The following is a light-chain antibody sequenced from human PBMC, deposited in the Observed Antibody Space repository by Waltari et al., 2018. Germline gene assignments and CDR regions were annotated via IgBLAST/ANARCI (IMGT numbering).Light chain of an antibody. CDR1: QSVSSN. Sequence: ELVMTQSPATLSVSPGERATLSCRANQSVSSNLAWYQQKPGQAPRLLIYGASTRTTGIPARFSGSGSGTEFTLTISSLQSEDFAVYYCQQYNNWPPLTFGGGTKVEIK. CDR2: GAS. CDR3: QQYNNWPPLT. V-gene: IGKV3-15*01. J-gene: IGKJ4*01.